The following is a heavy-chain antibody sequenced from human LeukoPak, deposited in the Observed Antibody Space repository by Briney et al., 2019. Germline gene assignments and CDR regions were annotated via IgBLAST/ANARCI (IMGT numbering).Heavy chain of an antibody. J-gene: IGHJ5*02. V-gene: IGHV3-74*01. Sequence: GGSLRLSCAASGFTFSTYWMHWVRQAPGKGLVWVSHINTDGSSTTYVDSVKGRFTISRDNAKNTLYLQMNSLRAEDTAVYYCAGALSHCSSTGCYVPFDPWGQGTLVTVSS. D-gene: IGHD2-2*01. CDR2: INTDGSST. CDR1: GFTFSTYW. CDR3: AGALSHCSSTGCYVPFDP.